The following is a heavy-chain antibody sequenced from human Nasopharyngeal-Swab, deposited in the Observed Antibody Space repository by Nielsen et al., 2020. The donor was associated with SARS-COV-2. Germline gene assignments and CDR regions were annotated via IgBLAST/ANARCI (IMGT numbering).Heavy chain of an antibody. Sequence: ASVKVSCKASGGTFSSYAISWVRQAPGQGLEWMGIINPSGGSTSYAQKFQGRVTMTRDTSTSTVYMELSSLRSEDTAVYYCARGAIVVVVAATHFDYWGQGTLVTVSS. CDR3: ARGAIVVVVAATHFDY. D-gene: IGHD2-15*01. V-gene: IGHV1-46*01. CDR2: INPSGGST. J-gene: IGHJ4*02. CDR1: GGTFSSYA.